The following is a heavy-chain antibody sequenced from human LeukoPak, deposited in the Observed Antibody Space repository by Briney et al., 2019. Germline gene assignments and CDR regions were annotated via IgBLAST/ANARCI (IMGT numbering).Heavy chain of an antibody. CDR1: GGSFSTLA. D-gene: IGHD6-19*01. J-gene: IGHJ3*02. CDR2: IIPILNVT. Sequence: GASVKVSCKASGGSFSTLAISWVRQAPGQGLQWMGRIIPILNVTNYAQQFEGRVAITADKSTSTVFMQLSSLRSEDTAVYYCAKAHSGDAFDIWGQGTMVSVSS. V-gene: IGHV1-69*04. CDR3: AKAHSGDAFDI.